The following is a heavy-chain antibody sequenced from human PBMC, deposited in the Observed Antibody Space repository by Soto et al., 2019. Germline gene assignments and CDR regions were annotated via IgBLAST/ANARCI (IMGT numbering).Heavy chain of an antibody. Sequence: VASVNVSCKASGYTFTSYYMHWVRQAPGQGLELMGIINPSGGSTSYAQKFQGRVTMTRDXXXXXVXMXLXXXXSEXTAVYYCAQDRDDYNYSFDYSGQGT. CDR2: INPSGGST. V-gene: IGHV1-46*01. CDR1: GYTFTSYY. D-gene: IGHD4-4*01. J-gene: IGHJ4*02. CDR3: AQDRDDYNYSFDY.